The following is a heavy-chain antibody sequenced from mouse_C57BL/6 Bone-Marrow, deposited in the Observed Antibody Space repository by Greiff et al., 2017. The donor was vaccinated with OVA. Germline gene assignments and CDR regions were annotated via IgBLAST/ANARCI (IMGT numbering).Heavy chain of an antibody. D-gene: IGHD1-1*01. Sequence: EVKLQESGGGLVKPGGSLKLSCAASGFTFSSYAMSWVRQTPGKRLEWVATISDGGSYTYYPDNVKGRFTISRDNAKNNLYLQMSNLKSEDTAMYYCAREGDGSSYYAMDYGGQGTSVTVSS. J-gene: IGHJ4*01. CDR2: ISDGGSYT. CDR3: AREGDGSSYYAMDY. V-gene: IGHV5-4*01. CDR1: GFTFSSYA.